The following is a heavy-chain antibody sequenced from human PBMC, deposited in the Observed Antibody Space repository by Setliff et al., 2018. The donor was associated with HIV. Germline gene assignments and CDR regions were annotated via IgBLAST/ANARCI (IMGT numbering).Heavy chain of an antibody. CDR2: IYHSGNT. J-gene: IGHJ4*02. Sequence: KPSETLSLTCTVSGDSISSDFYWGWIRQPPGKGLEWIGSIYHSGNTYYMPSLQSRVTISVDMSKNQFSLKLTSVTAADTAVYYCTTDSYYYDSSGYPAEDWGQGTLVTVSS. D-gene: IGHD3-22*01. V-gene: IGHV4-38-2*02. CDR1: GDSISSDFY. CDR3: TTDSYYYDSSGYPAED.